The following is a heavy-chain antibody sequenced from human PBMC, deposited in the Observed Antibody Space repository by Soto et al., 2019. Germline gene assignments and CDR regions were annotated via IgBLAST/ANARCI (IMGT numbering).Heavy chain of an antibody. J-gene: IGHJ6*02. Sequence: ASVKVSCKASGYTFTGYYMHWVRQAPGQGLEWMGWINPNSGGTNYAQKFQGRVTMTRDTSISTAYVELSRLRSDDTAVYYCARERVDTAMVNDYYYGMDVWGQGTTVTVSS. CDR1: GYTFTGYY. CDR3: ARERVDTAMVNDYYYGMDV. V-gene: IGHV1-2*02. CDR2: INPNSGGT. D-gene: IGHD5-18*01.